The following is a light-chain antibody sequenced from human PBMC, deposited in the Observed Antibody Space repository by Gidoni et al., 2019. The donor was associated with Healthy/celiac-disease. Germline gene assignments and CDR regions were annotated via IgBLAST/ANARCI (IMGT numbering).Light chain of an antibody. CDR3: QQYYSYPYT. CDR1: QGSSSY. V-gene: IGKV1-8*01. J-gene: IGKJ2*01. CDR2: AAS. Sequence: AIRMTQSPSSFSASTGDRVTIPCRASQGSSSYLAWYQQKPGKAPKLLIYAASTLQSGVPSRFSGSGSGTDFTLTISCLQSEDFATYYCQQYYSYPYTFGQGTKLEIK.